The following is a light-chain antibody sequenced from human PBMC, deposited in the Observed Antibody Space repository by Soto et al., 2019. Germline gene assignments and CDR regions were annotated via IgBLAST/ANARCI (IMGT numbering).Light chain of an antibody. Sequence: QSALTQPASVSGSPGQSITISCTGTSSDVGSYNAVSWYQQHPGKAPKLMIYEGSKRPSGVSNRFSGSKSGNTASLTISGLQAEDEADYHCCSYAGTSTYVFGTGTKV. J-gene: IGLJ1*01. V-gene: IGLV2-23*01. CDR3: CSYAGTSTYV. CDR1: SSDVGSYNA. CDR2: EGS.